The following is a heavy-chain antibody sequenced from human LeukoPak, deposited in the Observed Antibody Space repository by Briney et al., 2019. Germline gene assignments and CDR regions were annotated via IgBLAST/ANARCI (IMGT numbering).Heavy chain of an antibody. Sequence: ASVKVSCKASGYTFTGYYLHWVRQAPGQGLEWMGRINPNSGGTNYAQTLQGRVTMTRDTSISTAYMELSRLRSDDTAVYYCARDRTMVRGEVPNWFDPWGQGTLVTVSS. J-gene: IGHJ5*02. V-gene: IGHV1-2*06. CDR1: GYTFTGYY. CDR3: ARDRTMVRGEVPNWFDP. D-gene: IGHD3-10*01. CDR2: INPNSGGT.